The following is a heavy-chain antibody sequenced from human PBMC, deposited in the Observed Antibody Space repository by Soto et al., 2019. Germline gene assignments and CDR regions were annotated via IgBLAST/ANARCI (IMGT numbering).Heavy chain of an antibody. Sequence: QLQMQESGPGLVKPSETLSLTCTVSGGSISSDNFNWGWIRQAPGKGLEWIGTVYYGGTTYYNPPLQSRVTISVDTSKNQFSLNLYSVTAADTAVYYCARQQHDDYNYYYMDVWGKGTTVTVSS. D-gene: IGHD1-1*01. CDR2: VYYGGTT. V-gene: IGHV4-39*01. CDR1: GGSISSDNFN. J-gene: IGHJ6*03. CDR3: ARQQHDDYNYYYMDV.